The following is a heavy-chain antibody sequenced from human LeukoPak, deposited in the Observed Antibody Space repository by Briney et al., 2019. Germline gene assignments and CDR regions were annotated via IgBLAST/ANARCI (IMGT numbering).Heavy chain of an antibody. CDR3: ARDTPLKYDFWSGYTSFDY. CDR1: GFTFSSYW. V-gene: IGHV3-7*01. Sequence: GGSLRLSXAASGFTFSSYWMSWVRQAPGKGLEWVANIKQDGSEKYYVDSVKGRFTISRDNAKNSLYLQMNSLRAEDTAVYYCARDTPLKYDFWSGYTSFDYWGQGTLVTVSS. D-gene: IGHD3-3*01. CDR2: IKQDGSEK. J-gene: IGHJ4*02.